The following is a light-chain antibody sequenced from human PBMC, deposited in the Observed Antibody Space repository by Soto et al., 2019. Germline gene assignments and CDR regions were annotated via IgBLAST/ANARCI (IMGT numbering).Light chain of an antibody. V-gene: IGLV2-14*01. CDR1: SSDVGGYNH. Sequence: SLLTPPASGSESPGQSITISCAGTSSDVGGYNHVSWYQQHADKAPKLLIHEVSNRPSGVSNRFSGSKSGNTASLTISGLQAEDEADYYCTSYTSISTYVFGTGTKVTVL. CDR3: TSYTSISTYV. CDR2: EVS. J-gene: IGLJ1*01.